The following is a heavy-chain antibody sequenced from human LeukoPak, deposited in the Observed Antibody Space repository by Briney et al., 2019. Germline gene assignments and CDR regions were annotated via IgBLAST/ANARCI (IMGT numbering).Heavy chain of an antibody. CDR2: INPNSGGT. Sequence: ASVKVSCRASGYTFTGYYIHWVRQAPGQGREWMGWINPNSGGTDYAQTFRGRVTLTRDTSISTAYMELSRLRSDDTAVYYCARRGPVGATKGGNYVDYWGQGTLVTVSS. J-gene: IGHJ4*02. CDR3: ARRGPVGATKGGNYVDY. D-gene: IGHD1-26*01. CDR1: GYTFTGYY. V-gene: IGHV1-2*02.